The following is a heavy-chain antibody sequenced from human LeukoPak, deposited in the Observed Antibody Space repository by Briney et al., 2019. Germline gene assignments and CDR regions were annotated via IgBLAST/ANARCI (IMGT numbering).Heavy chain of an antibody. D-gene: IGHD6-19*01. CDR1: GGSISSSSYY. CDR2: IYYSGST. Sequence: SETLSLTCTVSGGSISSSSYYWGWIRQPPGKGLEWIGSIYYSGSTYYNPSLKSRVTISVDTSKNQFSLKLSSVTAADTAVYYRARLYSSGWMNWGQGTLVTVSS. CDR3: ARLYSSGWMN. J-gene: IGHJ4*02. V-gene: IGHV4-39*01.